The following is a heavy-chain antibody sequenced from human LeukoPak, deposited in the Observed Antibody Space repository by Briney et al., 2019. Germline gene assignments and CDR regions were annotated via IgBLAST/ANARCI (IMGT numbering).Heavy chain of an antibody. CDR2: INHSGST. Sequence: SETLSLTCAVYGGSFSGYYWSWIRQPPGKGLEWIGEINHSGSTNYNSSLKSRVTISVDTSKNQFSLKLSSVTAADTAVYYCARGYQLGSYLWFDPWGQGTLVTVSS. D-gene: IGHD2-2*01. CDR1: GGSFSGYY. CDR3: ARGYQLGSYLWFDP. J-gene: IGHJ5*02. V-gene: IGHV4-34*01.